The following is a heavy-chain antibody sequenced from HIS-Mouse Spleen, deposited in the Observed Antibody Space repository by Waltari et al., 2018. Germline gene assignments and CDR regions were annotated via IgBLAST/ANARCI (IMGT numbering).Heavy chain of an antibody. V-gene: IGHV4-39*07. CDR2: IYSSGRT. Sequence: QLQLQESGPGLVKPSETLSLTCTVSGGSISSSSYYWGWIRQPPGKGLEWIGSIYSSGRTAYTPSLKSRVTISVDTSKNQFSLKLSSVTAADTAVYYCAREIPYSSSWYDWYFDLWGRGTLVTVSS. D-gene: IGHD6-13*01. J-gene: IGHJ2*01. CDR1: GGSISSSSYY. CDR3: AREIPYSSSWYDWYFDL.